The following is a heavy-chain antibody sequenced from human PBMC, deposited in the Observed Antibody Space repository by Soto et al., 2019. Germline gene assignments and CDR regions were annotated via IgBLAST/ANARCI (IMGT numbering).Heavy chain of an antibody. CDR2: IIPIFGTA. J-gene: IGHJ6*02. CDR3: ARGPGSQDYYYYGMDV. D-gene: IGHD3-10*01. Sequence: SVKVSCKASGGTFSSYAISWVRQAPGQGLEWMGGIIPIFGTANYAQKFQGRVTITADKSTSTAYMELSSLRSEDTAVYYCARGPGSQDYYYYGMDVWGQGTTVTVSS. CDR1: GGTFSSYA. V-gene: IGHV1-69*06.